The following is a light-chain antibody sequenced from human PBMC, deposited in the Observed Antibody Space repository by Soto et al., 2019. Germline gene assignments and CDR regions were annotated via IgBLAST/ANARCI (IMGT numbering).Light chain of an antibody. V-gene: IGKV3-11*01. CDR3: QKRCDWPLT. CDR2: DAS. CDR1: QSVSSQ. Sequence: EIVLTQSPATLSLSPGERATLSCRASQSVSSQLAWYQQKPGQAPRLLIYDASNRATGIPARFSGSGSATDFTLTISSLEPEDFAVYYCQKRCDWPLTFGGGTKVEIK. J-gene: IGKJ4*01.